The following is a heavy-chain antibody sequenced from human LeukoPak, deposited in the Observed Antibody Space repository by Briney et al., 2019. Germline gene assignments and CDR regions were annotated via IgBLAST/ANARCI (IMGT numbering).Heavy chain of an antibody. Sequence: SETLSLTCTVSGGSISSSSYYWGWIRQPPGKGLEWIGYIYYSGSTNYNPSLKSRVTISVDTSKNQFSLKLSSVTAADTAVYYCASVTGLDAFDIWGQGTMVTVSS. CDR1: GGSISSSSYY. CDR3: ASVTGLDAFDI. V-gene: IGHV4-61*05. D-gene: IGHD7-27*01. J-gene: IGHJ3*02. CDR2: IYYSGST.